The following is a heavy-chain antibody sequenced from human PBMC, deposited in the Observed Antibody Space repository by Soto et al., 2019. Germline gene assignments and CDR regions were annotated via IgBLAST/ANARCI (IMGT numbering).Heavy chain of an antibody. CDR1: GDFISSGGYY. V-gene: IGHV4-31*03. J-gene: IGHJ4*02. CDR3: ARTDSSGYYFVY. CDR2: IYSSGTT. Sequence: PSETVSLTCTVSGDFISSGGYYWSWIRQLPGKGLEWIGYIYSSGTTYYNPSLKSRITISVDTSKNQFSLNLSSVTAADTAVYYCARTDSSGYYFVYWGQGTLVTVS. D-gene: IGHD3-22*01.